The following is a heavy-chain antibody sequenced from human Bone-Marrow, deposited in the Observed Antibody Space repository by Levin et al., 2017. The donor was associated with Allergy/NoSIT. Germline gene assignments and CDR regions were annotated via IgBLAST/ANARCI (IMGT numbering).Heavy chain of an antibody. D-gene: IGHD3-10*01. V-gene: IGHV3-9*01. CDR1: GFTFDDYA. Sequence: GGSLRLSCAASGFTFDDYAMHWVRQAPGKGLEWVSGISWNSTSIGYADSVKGRFTIFSDNATHSLYLLMNSLTAEETACYYCAKGYYFGSGSYWLYYSYGMDVWGQGTTVTVSS. CDR2: ISWNSTSI. J-gene: IGHJ6*02. CDR3: AKGYYFGSGSYWLYYSYGMDV.